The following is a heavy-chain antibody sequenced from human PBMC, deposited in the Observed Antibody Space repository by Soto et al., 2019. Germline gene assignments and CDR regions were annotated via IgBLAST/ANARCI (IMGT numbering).Heavy chain of an antibody. Sequence: GASVKVSCKASGYTFTGYYMHWVRQAPGQGLEWMGWINPNSGGTNYAQKFQGWVTMTRDTSISTAYMELSRLRSDDTAVYYCARCIAVAGTGCDYWGQGTLVTVSS. CDR3: ARCIAVAGTGCDY. D-gene: IGHD6-19*01. V-gene: IGHV1-2*04. CDR2: INPNSGGT. J-gene: IGHJ4*02. CDR1: GYTFTGYY.